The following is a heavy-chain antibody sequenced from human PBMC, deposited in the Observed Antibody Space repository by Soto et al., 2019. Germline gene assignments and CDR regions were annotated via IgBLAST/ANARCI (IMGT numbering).Heavy chain of an antibody. Sequence: GGSLRLSCAASGFTFSNAWMSWVRQAPGKGLEWVGRIKSKTDGGTTDYAAPVKGGFTISRDDSKNTLYLQMNSLKTEDTAVYYCTTDYASSGYYYRYWGQGTLVTVSS. CDR2: IKSKTDGGTT. J-gene: IGHJ4*02. D-gene: IGHD3-22*01. V-gene: IGHV3-15*01. CDR3: TTDYASSGYYYRY. CDR1: GFTFSNAW.